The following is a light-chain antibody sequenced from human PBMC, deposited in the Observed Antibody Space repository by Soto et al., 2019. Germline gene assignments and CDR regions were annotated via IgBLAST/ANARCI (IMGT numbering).Light chain of an antibody. CDR2: EVS. CDR1: SSDVGGYNY. Sequence: QSVLTQPASVSGSPGQSITISCTGTSSDVGGYNYVSWYQQHPGKAPKLMIYEVSNRPSGVSNRFSGSKSGNTASLTISGLQAEDEADYFCCSYAGINTFFVFGTGTKVTVL. CDR3: CSYAGINTFFV. V-gene: IGLV2-14*01. J-gene: IGLJ1*01.